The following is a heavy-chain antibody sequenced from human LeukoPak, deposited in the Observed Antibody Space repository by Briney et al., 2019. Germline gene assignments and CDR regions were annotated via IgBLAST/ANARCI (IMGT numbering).Heavy chain of an antibody. CDR3: AQGTDCSGNSCYSLDY. J-gene: IGHJ4*02. V-gene: IGHV3-23*01. D-gene: IGHD2-15*01. CDR1: GFTFTTHA. Sequence: GGSLRLSCAASGFTFTTHAMSWVRQAPGKGLEVVSVVGGRGGTTYYADSVKGRFTISRDDSKNTVSLQMNSLRAEDTAVYYCAQGTDCSGNSCYSLDYWGQGTRSPSPQ. CDR2: VGGRGGTT.